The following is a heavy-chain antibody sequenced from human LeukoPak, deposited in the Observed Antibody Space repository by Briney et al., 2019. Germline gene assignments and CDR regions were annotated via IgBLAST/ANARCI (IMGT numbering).Heavy chain of an antibody. J-gene: IGHJ4*02. D-gene: IGHD3-3*01. Sequence: AGGSLRLSCAASGFTFSSYSMNWVRQAPGKGLEWVSYISSSSSTIYYADSVKGRFTISRDNAKNSLYLQMNSLRAEDTAVYYCARVMIPGFDFWSGYWGQGTLVTVSS. CDR1: GFTFSSYS. V-gene: IGHV3-48*01. CDR3: ARVMIPGFDFWSGY. CDR2: ISSSSSTI.